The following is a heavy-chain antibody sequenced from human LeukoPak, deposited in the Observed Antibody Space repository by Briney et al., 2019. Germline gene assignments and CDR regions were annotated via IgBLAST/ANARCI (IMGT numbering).Heavy chain of an antibody. CDR3: ARAKYSSGWYGY. D-gene: IGHD6-19*01. J-gene: IGHJ4*02. CDR2: INHSGST. Sequence: SETLSLTCAVYGGSFSGYYWSWIRQPPGKGLEWIGGINHSGSTNYNPSLKSRVTISVDTSKNQFSLKLGSVTAADTAVYYCARAKYSSGWYGYWGQGTLVTVSS. V-gene: IGHV4-34*01. CDR1: GGSFSGYY.